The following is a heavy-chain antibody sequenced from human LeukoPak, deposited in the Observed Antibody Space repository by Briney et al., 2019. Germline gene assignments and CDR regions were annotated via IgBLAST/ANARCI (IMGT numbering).Heavy chain of an antibody. CDR3: AGTYYYDSSGGAFDI. D-gene: IGHD3-22*01. J-gene: IGHJ3*02. CDR1: GFTFSDYY. CDR2: ISSSGSTI. V-gene: IGHV3-11*01. Sequence: RTGGSLRLSCAASGFTFSDYYMSWIRQAPGKGLEWVSYISSSGSTIYYADSVKGRFTISRDNAKNSLYLQMNSLRAEDTAVYYCAGTYYYDSSGGAFDIWGQGTMVTVSS.